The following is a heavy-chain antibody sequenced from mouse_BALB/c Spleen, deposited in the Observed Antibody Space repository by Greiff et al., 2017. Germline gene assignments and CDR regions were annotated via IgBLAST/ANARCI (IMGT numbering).Heavy chain of an antibody. Sequence: QVQLQQSAAELARPGASVKMSCKASGYTFTSYTMHWVKQRPGQGLEWIGYINPSSGYTEYNQKFKDKTTLTADKSSSTAYMQLSSLTSEDSAVYYCAREALRLRDYAMDCWGQGTSVTVSS. CDR2: INPSSGYT. CDR3: AREALRLRDYAMDC. CDR1: GYTFTSYT. V-gene: IGHV1-4*02. J-gene: IGHJ4*01. D-gene: IGHD1-2*01.